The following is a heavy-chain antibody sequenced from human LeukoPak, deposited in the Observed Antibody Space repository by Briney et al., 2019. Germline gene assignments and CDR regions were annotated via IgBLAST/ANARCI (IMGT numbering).Heavy chain of an antibody. Sequence: SETLSLTCAVSGGSISSSNWWSWVRQPPGKGLEWIGEIYHSGSTNYNPSLKSRVTISVDKSKNQFSLKLSSATAADTAVYYCARVSALYSYGYGVIDYWGQGTLVTVSS. V-gene: IGHV4-4*02. CDR1: GGSISSSNW. CDR3: ARVSALYSYGYGVIDY. J-gene: IGHJ4*02. D-gene: IGHD5-18*01. CDR2: IYHSGST.